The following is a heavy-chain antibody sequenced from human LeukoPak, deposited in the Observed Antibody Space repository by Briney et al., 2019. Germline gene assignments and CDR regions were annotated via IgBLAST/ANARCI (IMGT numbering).Heavy chain of an antibody. J-gene: IGHJ4*02. Sequence: PGRSLRLSCAAFGFTFSSYAMHWVRQAPGKGLEWVAVISYDGSNKYYADSVKGRFTISRDNSKNTLYVQMNSLRGEDTAVYYCAKSLALYGDYLTYFDYWGQGTLVTVSS. V-gene: IGHV3-30-3*02. CDR1: GFTFSSYA. CDR3: AKSLALYGDYLTYFDY. D-gene: IGHD4-17*01. CDR2: ISYDGSNK.